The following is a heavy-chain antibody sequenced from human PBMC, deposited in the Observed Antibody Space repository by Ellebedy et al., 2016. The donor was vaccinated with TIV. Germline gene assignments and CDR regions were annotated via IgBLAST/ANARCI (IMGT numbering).Heavy chain of an antibody. D-gene: IGHD3-22*01. CDR2: ISYDGSNN. Sequence: GESLKISCAASGFTFSSYGMHWVRQAPGKGLEWVAVISYDGSNNYYADSVKGRFTISRDNSKNTLYLQMNSLRAEDTAVYYCARGSIYYYDSSGYYTLFDYWGQGTLVTVSS. CDR3: ARGSIYYYDSSGYYTLFDY. CDR1: GFTFSSYG. V-gene: IGHV3-30*03. J-gene: IGHJ4*02.